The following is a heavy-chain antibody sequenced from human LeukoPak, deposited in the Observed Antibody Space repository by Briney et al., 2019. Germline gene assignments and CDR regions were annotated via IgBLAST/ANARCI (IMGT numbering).Heavy chain of an antibody. D-gene: IGHD6-13*01. Sequence: GASVKVSCKASGYTFTDYYMHWVRQAPGQGLEWMGWINPNSGDRNYAQKFQGRVTMTRDTSIITTYMELSRLRSDDTAVYYCARDRGAAAYDYWGQGTLVTVSS. CDR3: ARDRGAAAYDY. CDR2: INPNSGDR. V-gene: IGHV1-2*02. CDR1: GYTFTDYY. J-gene: IGHJ4*02.